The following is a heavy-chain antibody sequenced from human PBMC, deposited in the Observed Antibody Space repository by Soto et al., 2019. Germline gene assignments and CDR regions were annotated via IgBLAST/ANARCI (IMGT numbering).Heavy chain of an antibody. V-gene: IGHV3-23*01. CDR1: GFTFSSYA. Sequence: GGSLRLSCAASGFTFSSYAMSWVRQAPGKGLEWVSAISGSGGSTYYADSVKGRFTISRDNSKNTLYLQMNSLRAEDTAVYYCAKAGVSVVAATRHAFDIWGQGTMVTVSS. J-gene: IGHJ3*02. D-gene: IGHD2-15*01. CDR3: AKAGVSVVAATRHAFDI. CDR2: ISGSGGST.